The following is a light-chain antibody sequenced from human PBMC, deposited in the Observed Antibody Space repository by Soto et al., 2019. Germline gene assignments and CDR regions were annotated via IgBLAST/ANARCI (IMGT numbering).Light chain of an antibody. CDR1: SSNVGGYNY. Sequence: QSALTQPASVSGSPGQSITISCSETSSNVGGYNYVSWYQQHPGKAPKLMIYDVSNRPSGVSNRFSGSKSGNTASLTISGLQAEDETDYYCSSYTTISPHVVFGGGTKLTVL. CDR2: DVS. J-gene: IGLJ2*01. V-gene: IGLV2-14*01. CDR3: SSYTTISPHVV.